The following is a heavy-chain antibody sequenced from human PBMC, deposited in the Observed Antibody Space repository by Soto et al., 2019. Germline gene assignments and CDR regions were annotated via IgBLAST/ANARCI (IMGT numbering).Heavy chain of an antibody. CDR2: IGNKANSYTT. J-gene: IGHJ4*02. Sequence: EVQLVESGGGLVQPGGSLRLSCAASGFSFSDHYMEWVRQAPGKGLEWVGRIGNKANSYTTQYAAAVRGRFTLSRDDSKNSLFLQMNSLKTEDTAIYYCARTIMYSAPHYFDYSGQGTLVTVSS. CDR1: GFSFSDHY. CDR3: ARTIMYSAPHYFDY. D-gene: IGHD1-26*01. V-gene: IGHV3-72*01.